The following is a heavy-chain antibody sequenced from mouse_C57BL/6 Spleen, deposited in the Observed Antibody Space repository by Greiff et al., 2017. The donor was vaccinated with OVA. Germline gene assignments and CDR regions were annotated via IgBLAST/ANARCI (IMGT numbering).Heavy chain of an antibody. V-gene: IGHV1-69*01. CDR2: IDPSDSYT. Sequence: QQSCKASGYTFTSYWMHWVKQRPGQGLEWIGEIDPSDSYTNYNQKFKGKSTLTVDKSSSTAYMQLSSLTSEDSAVYYCARSMITTDYYFDYWGQGTTLTVSS. D-gene: IGHD2-4*01. J-gene: IGHJ2*01. CDR3: ARSMITTDYYFDY. CDR1: GYTFTSYW.